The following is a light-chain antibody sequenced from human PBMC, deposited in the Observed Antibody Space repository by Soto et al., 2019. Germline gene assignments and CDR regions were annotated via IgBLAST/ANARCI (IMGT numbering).Light chain of an antibody. V-gene: IGKV3D-20*02. CDR3: QQRRNWPIT. CDR2: GAS. CDR1: QSVTSTY. J-gene: IGKJ5*01. Sequence: ESVLTQSPGTLSLSPGERATLSCRASQSVTSTYLAWYQQKPGQAPRLLIYGASSRATGIPDRFSGSGSGTEFTLTISSLEPEDFAVYYCQQRRNWPITFGQGTRLEIK.